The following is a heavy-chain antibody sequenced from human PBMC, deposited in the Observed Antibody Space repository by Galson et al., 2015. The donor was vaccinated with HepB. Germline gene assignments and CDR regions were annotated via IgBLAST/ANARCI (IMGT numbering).Heavy chain of an antibody. CDR1: GGPFNNYI. J-gene: IGHJ3*02. CDR3: ARGYCGGASCPPGVFGI. V-gene: IGHV1-69*02. Sequence: SVKVSCKASGGPFNNYIINWVRQAPGQGLEWMGRIIPTLGVGTYAQKFQDRVTIVAGKSTTTVYMEVRSLRPEDTAIYYCARGYCGGASCPPGVFGIWGQGIMVTVSS. D-gene: IGHD2-15*01. CDR2: IIPTLGVG.